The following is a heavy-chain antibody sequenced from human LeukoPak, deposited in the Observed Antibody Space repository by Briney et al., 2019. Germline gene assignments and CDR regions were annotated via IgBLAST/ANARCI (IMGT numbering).Heavy chain of an antibody. V-gene: IGHV3-21*01. CDR1: GFTFSSYS. J-gene: IGHJ6*03. CDR3: ASWGYSGYEIGYYYYYMDV. CDR2: ISSSSSYI. Sequence: GGSLRLSCAASGFTFSSYSMNWVRQAPGKGLEWVSSISSSSSYIYYADSVKGRFTISRDNAKNSLYLQMNSLRAEDTAVYYCASWGYSGYEIGYYYYYMDVWGKGTTVTVSS. D-gene: IGHD5-12*01.